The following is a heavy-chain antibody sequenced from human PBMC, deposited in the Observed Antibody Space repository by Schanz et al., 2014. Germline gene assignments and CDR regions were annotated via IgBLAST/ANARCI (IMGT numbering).Heavy chain of an antibody. V-gene: IGHV3-11*06. CDR2: ISGSSIHK. J-gene: IGHJ5*02. CDR3: ARDSIIRDMGPFDP. Sequence: VQLVESGGGLVRPGGSLRLSCAASGLLFSYYYMSGVRQAPGKGLEWVSHISGSSIHKNYADSVKGRFTVSRDNAKNSVHLQMNGLRAEDTAVYYCARDSIIRDMGPFDPWGQGTLVVVSS. CDR1: GLLFSYYY.